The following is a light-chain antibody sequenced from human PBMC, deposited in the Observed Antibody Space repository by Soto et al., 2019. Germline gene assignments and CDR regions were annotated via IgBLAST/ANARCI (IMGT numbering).Light chain of an antibody. CDR1: QSVSSN. Sequence: LVMTHSPATLSVSPGERATLSCRASQSVSSNLAWHQQKPGQAPRILMYDASTRATGIPARFSGSGSETEFTLTISSLQSEDFGVYYCQQYNNWPPITFGQGIRLEI. CDR2: DAS. CDR3: QQYNNWPPIT. V-gene: IGKV3-15*01. J-gene: IGKJ5*01.